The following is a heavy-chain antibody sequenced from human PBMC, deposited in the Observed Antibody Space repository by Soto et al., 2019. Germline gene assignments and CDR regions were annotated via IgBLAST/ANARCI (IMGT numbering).Heavy chain of an antibody. Sequence: SQTLSLTCVISGDSVSSNSAAWNWIRQSPSRGLEWLGRTYYRSKWYNDYAVSVKSRITINPDTSKNQFSLQLNSVTPEDTAVYYCARDQADCSGGSCYQYYYYYGMDVWGQGTTVTVSS. CDR2: TYYRSKWYN. V-gene: IGHV6-1*01. CDR1: GDSVSSNSAA. CDR3: ARDQADCSGGSCYQYYYYYGMDV. J-gene: IGHJ6*02. D-gene: IGHD2-15*01.